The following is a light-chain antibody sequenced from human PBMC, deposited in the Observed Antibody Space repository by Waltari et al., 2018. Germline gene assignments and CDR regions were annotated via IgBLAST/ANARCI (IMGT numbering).Light chain of an antibody. CDR2: EVN. J-gene: IGLJ3*02. Sequence: QSALTQPASVSGSPGPSITISCTGTNSDLGIYYYVSWYQQPPGKAPKLIIYEVNNRPSGGSNRFSGSKSGNTASLTISGLQPEDEADYYCTSFTTIGIPLVFGGGTKLTVL. CDR3: TSFTTIGIPLV. CDR1: NSDLGIYYY. V-gene: IGLV2-14*01.